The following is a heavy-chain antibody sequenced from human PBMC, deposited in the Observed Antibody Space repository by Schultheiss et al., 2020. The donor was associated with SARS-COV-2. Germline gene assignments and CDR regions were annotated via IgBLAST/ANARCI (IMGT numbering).Heavy chain of an antibody. Sequence: SETLSLTCAVSGGSISSGSYYWSWIRQPPGTGLEWIGYIYYSGSTYYNPSLKSRVTISLDTSKNQFSLKLSSVTAADTAVYYCARDHYFDYWGQGTLVTVSS. CDR3: ARDHYFDY. J-gene: IGHJ4*02. V-gene: IGHV4-30-4*01. CDR1: GGSISSGSYY. CDR2: IYYSGST.